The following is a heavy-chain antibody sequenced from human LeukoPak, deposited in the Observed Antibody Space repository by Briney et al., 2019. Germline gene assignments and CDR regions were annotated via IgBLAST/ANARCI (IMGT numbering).Heavy chain of an antibody. CDR2: IYYSGST. J-gene: IGHJ5*02. CDR1: GGSISSSSYY. V-gene: IGHV4-39*01. D-gene: IGHD6-13*01. Sequence: PSETLSLTCTVSGGSISSSSYYWGWIRQPPGKGLEWIGTIYYSGSTNYNPSLKSRVTISEDTSTNQSSLKLSSVTAADTAVYYCAKYAGGSSWYFWFDPWGQGTLVTVSS. CDR3: AKYAGGSSWYFWFDP.